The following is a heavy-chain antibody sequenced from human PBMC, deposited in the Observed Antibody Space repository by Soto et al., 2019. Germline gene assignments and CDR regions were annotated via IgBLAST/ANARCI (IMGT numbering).Heavy chain of an antibody. CDR1: GFTVSSNY. V-gene: IGHV3-53*01. J-gene: IGHJ5*02. Sequence: EVQLVESGGGLIQPGGSLRLSCAASGFTVSSNYMSWVRQAPGKGLEWVSVIYSGGSTYYADSVKGRFTISRDNSKNTLYLQMSSLRAEDTAVYYCARGAGSGWKDWFDPWGQGTLVTVSS. CDR2: IYSGGST. CDR3: ARGAGSGWKDWFDP. D-gene: IGHD6-19*01.